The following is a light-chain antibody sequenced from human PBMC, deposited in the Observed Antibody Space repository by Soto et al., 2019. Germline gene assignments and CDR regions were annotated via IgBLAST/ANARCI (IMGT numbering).Light chain of an antibody. CDR3: TSYTSSRTWV. CDR1: SSDVGSYNR. Sequence: QSALTQPPSVSGSPGQSVTISCTGTSSDVGSYNRVSWYQQPPGTAPKLMIYEVTNRPSGVPNRFSASKSGNTASLTISGLQAEDEADYYCTSYTSSRTWVFGGGTKHTVL. V-gene: IGLV2-18*02. J-gene: IGLJ3*02. CDR2: EVT.